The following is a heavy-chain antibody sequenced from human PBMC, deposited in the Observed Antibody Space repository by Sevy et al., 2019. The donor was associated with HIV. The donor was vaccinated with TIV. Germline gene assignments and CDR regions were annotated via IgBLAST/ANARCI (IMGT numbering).Heavy chain of an antibody. CDR3: AKDQRSYYYDSSGYYPLFDY. J-gene: IGHJ4*02. Sequence: GESLKISCAASGFTFSSYAMSWVRQAPGKGLEWVSAISGSGGSTYYADSVKGRFTISRDNSKNTLYLQMNSLRAEDTAVYYCAKDQRSYYYDSSGYYPLFDYWGQGTLVTVSS. CDR1: GFTFSSYA. CDR2: ISGSGGST. D-gene: IGHD3-22*01. V-gene: IGHV3-23*01.